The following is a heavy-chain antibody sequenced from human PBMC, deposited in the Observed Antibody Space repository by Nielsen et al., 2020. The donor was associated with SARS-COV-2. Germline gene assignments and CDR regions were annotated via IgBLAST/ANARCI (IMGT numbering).Heavy chain of an antibody. CDR3: ARSLYSSSRRYFDY. CDR1: GGSISSSSYY. J-gene: IGHJ4*02. Sequence: SETLSLTCTVSGGSISSSSYYWGWIRQPPGKGLEWIGSIYYSGSTYYNPSLKSRVTISVDTSKNQFSLKLSSVTAADTAVYYCARSLYSSSRRYFDYWGQGTLVTVSS. CDR2: IYYSGST. D-gene: IGHD6-6*01. V-gene: IGHV4-39*07.